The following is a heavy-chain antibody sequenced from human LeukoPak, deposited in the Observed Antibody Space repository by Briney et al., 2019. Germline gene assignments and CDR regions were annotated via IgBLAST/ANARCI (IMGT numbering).Heavy chain of an antibody. D-gene: IGHD6-13*01. Sequence: GGSLRLSCVASGFSFSDYSMNWVRQAPGKGLEWVSSINSRSNDIYYADSVKGRFTISRDNAKNSLYLQMNSLRAEDTAVYYCAREGRAYRYSSSWYPTPSWFDPWGQGTLVTVSS. V-gene: IGHV3-21*06. J-gene: IGHJ5*02. CDR2: INSRSNDI. CDR3: AREGRAYRYSSSWYPTPSWFDP. CDR1: GFSFSDYS.